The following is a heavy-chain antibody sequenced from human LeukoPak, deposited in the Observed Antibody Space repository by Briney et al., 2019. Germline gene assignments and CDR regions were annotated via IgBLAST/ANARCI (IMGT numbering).Heavy chain of an antibody. J-gene: IGHJ4*02. CDR3: ARVPYYDFWSGYKGFDY. CDR2: INPNSGGT. D-gene: IGHD3-3*01. V-gene: IGHV1-2*02. CDR1: GYTFTGYY. Sequence: ASVTVSCKASGYTFTGYYMHWVRQAPGQGLEWMGWINPNSGGTNYAQKFQGRVTMTRDTSISTAYMELSRLRSDDTAVYYCARVPYYDFWSGYKGFDYWGQGTLVTVSS.